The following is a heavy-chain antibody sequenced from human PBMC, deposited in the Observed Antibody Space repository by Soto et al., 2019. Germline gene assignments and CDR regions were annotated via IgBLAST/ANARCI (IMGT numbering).Heavy chain of an antibody. Sequence: SETLSLTCAVSGGSISSSNWWSWVRQPPGKGLEWIGEIYHSGSTNYNPSLKSRVTISVDKSKNQFSLKLSSVTAADTAVYYCARSTKITIFGVVDYSDYSGQTTLVTVSS. CDR3: ARSTKITIFGVVDYSDY. V-gene: IGHV4-4*02. CDR1: GGSISSSNW. D-gene: IGHD3-3*01. CDR2: IYHSGST. J-gene: IGHJ4*02.